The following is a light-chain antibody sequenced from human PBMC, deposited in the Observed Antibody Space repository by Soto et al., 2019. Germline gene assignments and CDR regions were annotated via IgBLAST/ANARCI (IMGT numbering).Light chain of an antibody. CDR3: QQHNSSPPT. Sequence: DIELKQSSATLSLSLGVRASFSCWASQSFSSYLSWYQQKPGHAPKLLIYHASTMATVIPAWFSGSGSGTDFTLTICSLEPEDFAVYYCQQHNSSPPTFCQGTRLDIK. CDR2: HAS. V-gene: IGKV3-11*01. J-gene: IGKJ5*01. CDR1: QSFSSY.